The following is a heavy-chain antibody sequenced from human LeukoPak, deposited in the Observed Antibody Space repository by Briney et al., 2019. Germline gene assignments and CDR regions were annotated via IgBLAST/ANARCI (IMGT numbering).Heavy chain of an antibody. Sequence: ASVKVSCKASGYTFTSYGISWVRQAPGQGLEWVGWISDYNGNTNNAQKLQGRVSMTTDTSTSTDYMELRSLRYDDTAVYYCARDWRRGSSGSTLGYWGQGTLVTVSS. CDR1: GYTFTSYG. V-gene: IGHV1-18*01. CDR2: ISDYNGNT. J-gene: IGHJ4*02. CDR3: ARDWRRGSSGSTLGY. D-gene: IGHD3-22*01.